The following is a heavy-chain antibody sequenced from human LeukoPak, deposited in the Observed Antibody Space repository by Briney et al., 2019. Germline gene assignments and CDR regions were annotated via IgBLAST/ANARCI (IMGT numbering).Heavy chain of an antibody. J-gene: IGHJ4*02. V-gene: IGHV3-30-3*01. CDR3: ARYYYYGSGSFDY. Sequence: PGGSLRLSCAASGFTFSTYAMHWVRQAPGQGLEWVAVISYDGSNKNYADSVKGRFTISRDNSKNMLYLQMNSLRAEDTAVYYCARYYYYGSGSFDYWGQGTLVTVSS. CDR1: GFTFSTYA. CDR2: ISYDGSNK. D-gene: IGHD3-10*01.